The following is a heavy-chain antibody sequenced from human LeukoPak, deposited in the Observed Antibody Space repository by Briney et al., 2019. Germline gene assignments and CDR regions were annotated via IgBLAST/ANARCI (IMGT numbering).Heavy chain of an antibody. J-gene: IGHJ6*02. CDR1: GFTFSSYG. Sequence: PGGSLRLSCAASGFTFSSYGMHWVRQAPGKGLEWVAVISYDGSNKYYADSVKGRFTISRDNSKNTLYLQMNSLRAEDTAVYYCARDPYGSGSYYLGSYHYYGLDVWAKGPRSPSP. V-gene: IGHV3-30*03. CDR2: ISYDGSNK. CDR3: ARDPYGSGSYYLGSYHYYGLDV. D-gene: IGHD3-10*01.